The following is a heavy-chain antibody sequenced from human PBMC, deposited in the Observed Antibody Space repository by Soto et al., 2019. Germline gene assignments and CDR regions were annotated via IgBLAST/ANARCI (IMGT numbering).Heavy chain of an antibody. CDR1: GFNFSSYG. V-gene: IGHV3-30*18. CDR2: ISYDGSHK. D-gene: IGHD1-26*01. CDR3: SEDLVKTNSWPAD. Sequence: HVQLVESGGGVVQPGRSLRLSCAVSGFNFSSYGMHWVRQAPGKGLEWVAVISYDGSHKASADSVKGRFAISRDNSKDTVVLEMNRLRVEDTGGYYWSEDLVKTNSWPADRGPGTLVPVSS. J-gene: IGHJ1*01.